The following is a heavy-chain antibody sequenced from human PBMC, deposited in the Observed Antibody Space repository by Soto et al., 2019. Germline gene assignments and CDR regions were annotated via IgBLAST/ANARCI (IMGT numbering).Heavy chain of an antibody. CDR3: AGTRGYCSGGSWPTVVDY. CDR1: GGSISSSSYY. J-gene: IGHJ4*02. V-gene: IGHV4-39*07. D-gene: IGHD2-15*01. Sequence: KPSETLSLTCTVSGGSISSSSYYWGWIRQPPGKGLEWIGSIYYSGSTYYNPSLKSRVTISVDTSKNQFSLKLSSVTAADTAVYYCAGTRGYCSGGSWPTVVDYWGQGTLVTVSS. CDR2: IYYSGST.